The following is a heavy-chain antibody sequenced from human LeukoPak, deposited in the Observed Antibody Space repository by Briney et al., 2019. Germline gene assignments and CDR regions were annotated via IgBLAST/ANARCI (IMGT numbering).Heavy chain of an antibody. Sequence: GGSLRLSCAASEFTFSRYWMTWVRQAPGKGLEWVANIKEDGSEKYYVDSVKGRFTISRDNAKNSLYLQMDSLRAEDTAVYYCARDTGCSGGICYSFYDCWGQGTLVTVSS. CDR3: ARDTGCSGGICYSFYDC. J-gene: IGHJ4*02. D-gene: IGHD2-15*01. V-gene: IGHV3-7*01. CDR1: EFTFSRYW. CDR2: IKEDGSEK.